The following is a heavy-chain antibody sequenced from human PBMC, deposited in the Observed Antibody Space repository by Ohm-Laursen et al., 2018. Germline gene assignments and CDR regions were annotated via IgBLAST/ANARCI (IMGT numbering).Heavy chain of an antibody. Sequence: GTLSLTWTVSGVSISSYYWSWIRQPPGKGLELIGYIFYSGSTNYNPSLKSRVTISVDTSKNQFSLRLSSVTAADTAVYYCARENPYGAFIDAFDIWGQGTMVTVSS. CDR3: ARENPYGAFIDAFDI. J-gene: IGHJ3*02. V-gene: IGHV4-59*01. D-gene: IGHD4-17*01. CDR2: IFYSGST. CDR1: GVSISSYY.